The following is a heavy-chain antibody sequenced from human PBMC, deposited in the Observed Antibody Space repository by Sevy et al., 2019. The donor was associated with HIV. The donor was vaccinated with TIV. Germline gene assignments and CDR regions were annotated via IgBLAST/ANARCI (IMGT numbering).Heavy chain of an antibody. CDR2: ISYDGRKK. CDR1: GFTFSSYA. J-gene: IGHJ4*02. Sequence: GGSLRLSCAASGFTFSSYALLWVRQAPGKGLEWVSLISYDGRKKYYSDSVKGGFAISRDESKTTLFLQMNSLRSEDTAIYYCARVGVSYCTDDCYHRFDYWGRGTLVTVSS. CDR3: ARVGVSYCTDDCYHRFDY. D-gene: IGHD2-21*02. V-gene: IGHV3-30*09.